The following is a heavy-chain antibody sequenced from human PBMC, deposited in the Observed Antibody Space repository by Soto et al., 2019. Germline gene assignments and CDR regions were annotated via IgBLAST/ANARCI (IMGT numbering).Heavy chain of an antibody. J-gene: IGHJ4*02. CDR3: VRAPLDYYSADYFDN. Sequence: QVQLVQSGAEVKRPGASVKVSCKASGYTFTENDINWVRQATGQGLEWMGWMNPNSGNTGYAQKFQGRVTMTRDNSISTAYMELSSLRSDDTAVYFCVRAPLDYYSADYFDNWGQGTLVTVSS. V-gene: IGHV1-8*01. D-gene: IGHD2-21*01. CDR1: GYTFTEND. CDR2: MNPNSGNT.